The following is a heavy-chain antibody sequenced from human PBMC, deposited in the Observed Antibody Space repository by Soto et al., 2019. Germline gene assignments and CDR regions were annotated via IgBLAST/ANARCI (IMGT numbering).Heavy chain of an antibody. V-gene: IGHV3-48*02. CDR2: ISSSSSTI. D-gene: IGHD1-26*01. Sequence: EVQLVESEGGLVQPGGSLRLSCAASGFTFSSYSMNWVRQAPGKGLEWVSYISSSSSTIYYADSVKGRFTISRDNAKISLYLQMNSLRDEDTAVYYCAREGREVPPLYYYYGMDVWGQGTTVTVSS. CDR1: GFTFSSYS. J-gene: IGHJ6*02. CDR3: AREGREVPPLYYYYGMDV.